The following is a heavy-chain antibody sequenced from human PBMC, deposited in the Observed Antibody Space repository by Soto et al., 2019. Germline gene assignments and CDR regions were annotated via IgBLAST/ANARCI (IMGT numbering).Heavy chain of an antibody. J-gene: IGHJ4*02. Sequence: ASVKVSCKASGGTFNTYVITWVRQAPGQGLEWMGGTIPIFGTANYAQKFQGRVTITADKSTSTAYMELNSLRSEDTAVYYCARGLGGSGYSAFDYWGQGTLVTVSS. CDR1: GGTFNTYV. CDR2: TIPIFGTA. D-gene: IGHD3-22*01. V-gene: IGHV1-69*06. CDR3: ARGLGGSGYSAFDY.